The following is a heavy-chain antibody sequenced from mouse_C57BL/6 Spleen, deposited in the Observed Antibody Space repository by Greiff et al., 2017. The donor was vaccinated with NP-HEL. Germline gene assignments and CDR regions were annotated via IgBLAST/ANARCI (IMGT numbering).Heavy chain of an antibody. J-gene: IGHJ2*01. D-gene: IGHD2-3*01. CDR3: ARTKKDDPFDY. V-gene: IGHV1-80*01. Sequence: VHVKQSGAELVKPGASVKISCKASGYAFSSYWMNWVKQRPGKSLEWIGQIYPGDGDTNYNEKFKGKATLTADKSSSTAYMQLRSLTSEDSAVYYCARTKKDDPFDYWGQGTPVTVSS. CDR1: GYAFSSYW. CDR2: IYPGDGDT.